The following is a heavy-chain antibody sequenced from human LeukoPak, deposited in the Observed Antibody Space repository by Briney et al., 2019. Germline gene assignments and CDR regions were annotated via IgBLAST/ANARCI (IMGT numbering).Heavy chain of an antibody. J-gene: IGHJ4*02. V-gene: IGHV4-59*01. CDR3: ARDEGIAAQFDY. CDR2: IYSSGNT. D-gene: IGHD6-6*01. CDR1: HDSFISYY. Sequence: SETLSLTCTVSHDSFISYYWNWIRQPPGKGLKWIGYIYSSGNTDYNPALKSRVTMSMDTSRNQFSLKLRSVTAADTAIYYCARDEGIAAQFDYWGQGTLVTVSS.